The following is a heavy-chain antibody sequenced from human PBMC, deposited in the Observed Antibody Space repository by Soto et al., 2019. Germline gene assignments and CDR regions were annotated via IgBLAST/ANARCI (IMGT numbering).Heavy chain of an antibody. Sequence: QVQLVQSGAEVKKPGASVKVSCKASGYTFASYAISWMRQAPGQGLEWMGWISAYNGNTNYAQKLQGRVTMTTYTSTRPAYMELRSLRSDGTAVYYWARDPPPPDYWGQGTLVTVSS. CDR2: ISAYNGNT. V-gene: IGHV1-18*01. CDR3: ARDPPPPDY. CDR1: GYTFASYA. J-gene: IGHJ4*02.